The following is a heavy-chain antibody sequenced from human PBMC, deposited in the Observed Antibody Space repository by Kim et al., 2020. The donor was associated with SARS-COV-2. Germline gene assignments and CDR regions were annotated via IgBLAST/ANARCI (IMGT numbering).Heavy chain of an antibody. CDR3: VRVGYDYVWGSYRDYYYYYGMDV. V-gene: IGHV3-11*05. CDR2: ISSSSSYT. CDR1: GFTFSDYY. J-gene: IGHJ6*02. Sequence: GGSLRLSCAASGFTFSDYYMSWIRQAPGKGLEWVSYISSSSSYTNYADSAKGRFTISRDNAKNSLYLQMNSLRAEDTAVYYCVRVGYDYVWGSYRDYYYYYGMDVWGQGTTVTVSS. D-gene: IGHD3-16*02.